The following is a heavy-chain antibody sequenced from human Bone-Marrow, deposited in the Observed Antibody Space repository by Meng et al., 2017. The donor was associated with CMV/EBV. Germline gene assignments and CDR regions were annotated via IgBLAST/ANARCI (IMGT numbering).Heavy chain of an antibody. CDR1: GFTFSSYW. CDR3: ARAPPGIWLARFDY. Sequence: GESLKISCAASGFTFSSYWMSWVRQAPGKGLEWVANIKQDGSEKYYVDSVKGRFTISRDNAKNSLYLHMNSRRAEDTAVYYCARAPPGIWLARFDYWGQGTLVTVSS. D-gene: IGHD3-22*01. J-gene: IGHJ4*02. V-gene: IGHV3-7*01. CDR2: IKQDGSEK.